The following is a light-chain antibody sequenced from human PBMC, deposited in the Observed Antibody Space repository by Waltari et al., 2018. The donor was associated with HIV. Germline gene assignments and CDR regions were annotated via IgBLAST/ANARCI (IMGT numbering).Light chain of an antibody. V-gene: IGKV1-39*01. CDR1: QSVDVY. CDR2: ASS. J-gene: IGKJ2*01. Sequence: DIQMTQSPSSLSASVGDTVTITCRASQSVDVYVNWYQHKPGKAPKLLIFASSSLQSGVPSRVSGSRSGTDFSLTITGLQPEDFATYFCQQSDDTPYTFGQGTKLEIK. CDR3: QQSDDTPYT.